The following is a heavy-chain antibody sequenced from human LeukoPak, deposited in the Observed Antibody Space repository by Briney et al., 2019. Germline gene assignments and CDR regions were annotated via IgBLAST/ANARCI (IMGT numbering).Heavy chain of an antibody. CDR3: AKDSTVRGVIMRTYFDY. Sequence: GGSLRLSCAASGFTFSSYAMSWVRQAPGKGLEWVSAISGSGGSTYYADSVKGRFTISRDNSKNTLYLQMNSLRAEDTAVYYCAKDSTVRGVIMRTYFDYWGQGTLVTVSS. V-gene: IGHV3-23*01. D-gene: IGHD3-10*01. CDR2: ISGSGGST. J-gene: IGHJ4*02. CDR1: GFTFSSYA.